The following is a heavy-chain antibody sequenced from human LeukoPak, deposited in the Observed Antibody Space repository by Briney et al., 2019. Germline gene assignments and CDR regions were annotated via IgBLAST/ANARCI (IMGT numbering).Heavy chain of an antibody. J-gene: IGHJ4*02. V-gene: IGHV4-39*01. CDR2: IYYSGST. D-gene: IGHD6-19*01. Sequence: SETLSLTCTVSGGSISSYYWGWIRQPPGKGLEWIGSIYYSGSTYYNPSLKSRVTISVDTSKNQFSLKLSSVTAADTAVYYCARQGWLVPDYWGQGTLVTVSS. CDR1: GGSISSYY. CDR3: ARQGWLVPDY.